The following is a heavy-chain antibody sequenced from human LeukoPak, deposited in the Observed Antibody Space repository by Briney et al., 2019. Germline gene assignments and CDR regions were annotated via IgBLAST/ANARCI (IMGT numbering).Heavy chain of an antibody. J-gene: IGHJ4*02. V-gene: IGHV3-9*01. Sequence: GGSLRLSCAASGFTFDDYDIHWVRQAPGRGLEWVSGVTWDSVTIGYADSVRGRFTISRDNAKNSLFLQMNSLRPEDTALYYCAKDKVGSRLSYYDNVWGSYRYGTLDYWGQGILVTVSS. D-gene: IGHD3-16*02. CDR2: VTWDSVTI. CDR1: GFTFDDYD. CDR3: AKDKVGSRLSYYDNVWGSYRYGTLDY.